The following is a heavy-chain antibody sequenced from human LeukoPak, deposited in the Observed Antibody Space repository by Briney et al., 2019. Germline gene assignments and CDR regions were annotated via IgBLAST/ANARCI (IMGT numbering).Heavy chain of an antibody. CDR1: GFTFSTYW. D-gene: IGHD3-3*01. Sequence: PGGSLRLSCAASGFTFSTYWMNWVRQAPGKGLEWLANINHDGSEKYYVDSMKGRFTISRDNAKNSLYLQIYSLRADDTAVYYCARGSWSPNWFDPWGQGTLVTVSS. V-gene: IGHV3-7*05. CDR2: INHDGSEK. J-gene: IGHJ5*02. CDR3: ARGSWSPNWFDP.